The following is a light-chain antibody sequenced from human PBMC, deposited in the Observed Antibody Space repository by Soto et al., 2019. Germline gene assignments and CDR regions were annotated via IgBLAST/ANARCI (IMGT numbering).Light chain of an antibody. CDR3: QQLHVSPPT. J-gene: IGKJ5*01. Sequence: DIQMRHSPSSPSPSVGDRVPITCRTSHAIGNYLDWYQQKPGKAPSLLIFGATTLQSGVPSRFSGSGYGTNFTLIISVLQPEDFAIYYCQQLHVSPPTFGQGTRLDIK. CDR1: HAIGNY. V-gene: IGKV1-39*01. CDR2: GAT.